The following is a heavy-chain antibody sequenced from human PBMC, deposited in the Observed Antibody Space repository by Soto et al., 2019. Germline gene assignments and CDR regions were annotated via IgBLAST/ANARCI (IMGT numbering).Heavy chain of an antibody. Sequence: GGALRISFAAPGFPLSSYWIQLVRPAPGKGLEWVAVIWYDGSNKYYADSVKGRFTISRDNSKNTLYLQMNSLRAEDTAVYYCARGYSSSWYFDYWGQGTLVTVSS. CDR2: IWYDGSNK. J-gene: IGHJ4*02. CDR1: GFPLSSYW. V-gene: IGHV3-33*08. D-gene: IGHD6-13*01. CDR3: ARGYSSSWYFDY.